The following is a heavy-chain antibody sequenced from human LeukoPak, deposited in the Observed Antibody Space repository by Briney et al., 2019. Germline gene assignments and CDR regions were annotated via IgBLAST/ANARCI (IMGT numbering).Heavy chain of an antibody. D-gene: IGHD6-6*01. CDR3: ARGGVAARRGLSY. Sequence: SETLSLTCAVYGGSFSGYYWSWIRQPPGKGLEWIGEINHSGSTNYNPPLKSRVTISVDTSKNQFSLRLSSVTAADTAVYYCARGGVAARRGLSYWGQGTLVTVSS. CDR2: INHSGST. J-gene: IGHJ4*02. V-gene: IGHV4-34*01. CDR1: GGSFSGYY.